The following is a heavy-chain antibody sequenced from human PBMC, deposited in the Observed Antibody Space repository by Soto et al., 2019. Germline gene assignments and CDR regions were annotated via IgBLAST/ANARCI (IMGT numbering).Heavy chain of an antibody. CDR1: GGSISSGGYY. D-gene: IGHD3-3*01. J-gene: IGHJ4*02. CDR2: IYYSGST. Sequence: SETLSLTCTVSGGSISSGGYYWSWIRQHPGKGLEWIGYIYYSGSTYYNPSLKSRVTISVDMSKNQFSLKLSSVTAADTAVYYCASYPTNAQYYDFWSGFERPYYFDYWGQGTLVTVSS. V-gene: IGHV4-31*03. CDR3: ASYPTNAQYYDFWSGFERPYYFDY.